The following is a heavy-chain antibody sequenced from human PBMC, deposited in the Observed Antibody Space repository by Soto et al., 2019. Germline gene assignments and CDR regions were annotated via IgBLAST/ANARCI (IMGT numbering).Heavy chain of an antibody. J-gene: IGHJ4*02. D-gene: IGHD1-26*01. V-gene: IGHV3-74*01. CDR3: ASSIISGRTRIGH. Sequence: GGSLRLSCAASGFTFSSYWMHWVRQAPGKGLVWVSRINSDASSTSYADSVKGRFTISRDNAMNTLYLHMNSLRAEDTAVYYCASSIISGRTRIGHWGQGTLVTVSS. CDR1: GFTFSSYW. CDR2: INSDASST.